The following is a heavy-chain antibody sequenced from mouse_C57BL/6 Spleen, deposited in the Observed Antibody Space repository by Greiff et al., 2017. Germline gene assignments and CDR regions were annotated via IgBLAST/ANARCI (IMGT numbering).Heavy chain of an antibody. CDR3: ARWGRGFAY. V-gene: IGHV1-53*01. J-gene: IGHJ3*01. Sequence: QVPLQQPGTELVKPGASVQLSCKASGYTFTSYWMYWVNQRPGQGLEWIGNINPSNGGTNYNEKLKSKATLTVDKSSGTSYMQLSSLTSEDSAVYYCARWGRGFAYWGQGTLVTVSA. D-gene: IGHD3-3*01. CDR2: INPSNGGT. CDR1: GYTFTSYW.